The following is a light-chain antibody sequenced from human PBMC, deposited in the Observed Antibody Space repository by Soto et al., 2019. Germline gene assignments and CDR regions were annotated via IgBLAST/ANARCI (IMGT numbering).Light chain of an antibody. Sequence: QYALTQPASVSGSPGQSITISCTGSSTDVGYYNYVAWYQHHPGKAPKLMIYEVSNRRSGVSNRFSGSKSGNTASLAISGLQAEDEADYYCSSYTTSSTQVFGGGTKLTVL. V-gene: IGLV2-14*01. CDR1: STDVGYYNY. CDR2: EVS. CDR3: SSYTTSSTQV. J-gene: IGLJ3*02.